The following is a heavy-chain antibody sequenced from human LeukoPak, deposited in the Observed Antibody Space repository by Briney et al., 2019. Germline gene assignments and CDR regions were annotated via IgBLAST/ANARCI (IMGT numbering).Heavy chain of an antibody. J-gene: IGHJ5*02. Sequence: PSETLSLTCAVSSGSISSSNWWSWVRQSPGKGLEWIGEISQSGTTNYNPSLRSRVTMSVDKFTNQFFLRLSSVTAADTAFYYCARGGIFVGSGTYNNPPQGFDPWGQGTLVIVSS. CDR2: ISQSGTT. CDR1: SGSISSSNW. V-gene: IGHV4-4*02. D-gene: IGHD3-10*01. CDR3: ARGGIFVGSGTYNNPPQGFDP.